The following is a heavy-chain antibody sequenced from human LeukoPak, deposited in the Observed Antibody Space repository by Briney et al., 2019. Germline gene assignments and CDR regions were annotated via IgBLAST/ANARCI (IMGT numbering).Heavy chain of an antibody. CDR2: IYNSGST. Sequence: SQTLSLTCTVSGVSISSGGYYWSWVRQHPGKGLEWSGYIYNSGSTYYNPSLKSRVTMSVDSSKNQFSLQLSSVTAADTAVYYCARGRTNQDYWGQGTLVTVSS. J-gene: IGHJ4*02. CDR3: ARGRTNQDY. V-gene: IGHV4-31*03. CDR1: GVSISSGGYY.